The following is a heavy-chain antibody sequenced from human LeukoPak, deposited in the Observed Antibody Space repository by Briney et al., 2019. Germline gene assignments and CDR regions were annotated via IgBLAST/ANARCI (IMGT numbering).Heavy chain of an antibody. J-gene: IGHJ4*02. V-gene: IGHV3-23*01. CDR2: ISGSGGST. CDR1: GFTFSSYA. CDR3: AKDLLWFGELLPEYFDY. Sequence: GGSLRLSCAASGFTFSSYAMSWVRQAPGKGLERVSAISGSGGSTYYADSVKGRFTISGDNSKNTLYLQMNSLRAEDTAVYYCAKDLLWFGELLPEYFDYWGQGTLVTVSS. D-gene: IGHD3-10*01.